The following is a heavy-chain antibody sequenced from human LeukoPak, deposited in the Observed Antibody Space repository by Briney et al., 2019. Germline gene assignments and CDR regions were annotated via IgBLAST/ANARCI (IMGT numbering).Heavy chain of an antibody. CDR3: ASSSGGFNWFDP. CDR1: GFTFSRYW. CDR2: INSDGSST. D-gene: IGHD3-22*01. Sequence: GGSLRLSCAASGFTFSRYWMHWVRQAPGKGLVWVSRINSDGSSTNYADSVKGRFTISRDNAKNTLYLQMNSLRVEDTAVYYCASSSGGFNWFDPWGQGTLDTVSS. V-gene: IGHV3-74*01. J-gene: IGHJ5*02.